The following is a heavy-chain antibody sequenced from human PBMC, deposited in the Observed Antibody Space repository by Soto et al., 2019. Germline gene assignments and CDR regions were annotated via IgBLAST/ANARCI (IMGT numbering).Heavy chain of an antibody. CDR2: ISGSGGST. V-gene: IGHV3-23*01. D-gene: IGHD6-13*01. Sequence: HPGGSLRLSCAASGFTFSSYAMSWVRQAPGKGLEWVSAISGSGGSTYYADSVKGRFTISRDNSKNTLYLQMNSLRAEDTVVYYCARDRAGSSSWSNSAEYFQHWGQGTLVTVSS. CDR1: GFTFSSYA. J-gene: IGHJ1*01. CDR3: ARDRAGSSSWSNSAEYFQH.